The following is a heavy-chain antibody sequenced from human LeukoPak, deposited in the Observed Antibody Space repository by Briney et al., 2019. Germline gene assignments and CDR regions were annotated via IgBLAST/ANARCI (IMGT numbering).Heavy chain of an antibody. Sequence: SETLSLTCTVSGGSISSYYWSWIRQPPGKGLEWIGYIYYSGSTNYNPSLKSRVTISVDTSKNQFSLKLSSVTAADTAVYYCARHPKIRAYFDYWGQGTLVTVSS. J-gene: IGHJ4*02. CDR1: GGSISSYY. V-gene: IGHV4-59*08. D-gene: IGHD3-16*01. CDR3: ARHPKIRAYFDY. CDR2: IYYSGST.